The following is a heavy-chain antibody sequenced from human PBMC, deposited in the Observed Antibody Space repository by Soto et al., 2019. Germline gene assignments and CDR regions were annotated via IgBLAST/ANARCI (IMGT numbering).Heavy chain of an antibody. CDR3: AKDSGTSGSSPRHHYYGMDV. Sequence: PGGSLRLSCAASGFTFSSYGMHWVRQAPGKGLEWVAVIPYDGSNKYYADSVKGRFTISRDDSKNTLYLQMNSLRAEDTAVYYCAKDSGTSGSSPRHHYYGMDVWGQGTTVTVSS. CDR2: IPYDGSNK. J-gene: IGHJ6*02. V-gene: IGHV3-30*18. D-gene: IGHD3-10*01. CDR1: GFTFSSYG.